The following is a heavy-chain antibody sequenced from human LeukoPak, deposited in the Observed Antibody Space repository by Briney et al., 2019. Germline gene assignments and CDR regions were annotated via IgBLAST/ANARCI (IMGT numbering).Heavy chain of an antibody. CDR1: GGSFIGYR. D-gene: IGHD4-23*01. CDR3: ARDPTTVVTLPYYFDF. J-gene: IGHJ4*02. CDR2: INGRWHT. V-gene: IGHV4-34*01. Sequence: PSETLSLTCSVYGGSFIGYRWNWIRQSPAKGLEWIGEINGRWHTNYNPSLESRVTISVDAATKQFSLKLNSVTAADTAVYYCARDPTTVVTLPYYFDFWGQGTLVTVSS.